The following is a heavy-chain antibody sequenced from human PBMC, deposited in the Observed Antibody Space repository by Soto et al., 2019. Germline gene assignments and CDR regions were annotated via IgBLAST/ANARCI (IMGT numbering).Heavy chain of an antibody. J-gene: IGHJ6*02. CDR3: ARDRLVPYGYGMDV. Sequence: QMQLVESGGGVVQPGRSLRLSCAASGFTFRSYGIHWVRQAPGKGLEWVALSWFDGSKKYYVDPVKGRFAVSRDNSKNTLYLQMNSLRVEDTAVYYCARDRLVPYGYGMDVWGQGTTVTVSS. CDR2: SWFDGSKK. CDR1: GFTFRSYG. V-gene: IGHV3-33*01. D-gene: IGHD2-2*01.